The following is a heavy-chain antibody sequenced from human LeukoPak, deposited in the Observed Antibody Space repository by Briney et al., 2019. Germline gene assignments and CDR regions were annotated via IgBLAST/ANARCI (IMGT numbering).Heavy chain of an antibody. Sequence: GGSLRLSCAASGFTFDDYAMHWVWQAPGKGLEWVSGISWNSGSLAYADSVKGRFTISRDNAKNSLYLQMNSLRSEDTALYYCASSGAYDSSVYIRYYYMDVWGKGTTVTVSS. J-gene: IGHJ6*03. CDR3: ASSGAYDSSVYIRYYYMDV. D-gene: IGHD3-22*01. CDR2: ISWNSGSL. CDR1: GFTFDDYA. V-gene: IGHV3-9*01.